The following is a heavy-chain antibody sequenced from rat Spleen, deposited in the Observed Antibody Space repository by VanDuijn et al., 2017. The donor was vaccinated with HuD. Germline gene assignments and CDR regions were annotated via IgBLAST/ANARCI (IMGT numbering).Heavy chain of an antibody. CDR3: ARLDNSGYPGTYWYFDF. V-gene: IGHV5S14*01. J-gene: IGHJ1*01. CDR2: ISTGGGNT. CDR1: GFTFSNYG. D-gene: IGHD4-3*01. Sequence: EVQLVESGGGLVQPGRSLKLSCAASGFTFSNYGMAWVRQTPTKGLEWVASISTGGGNTYYRDSVKGRFTISRDNAKNTQYLQMDSLRSEDTATYYCARLDNSGYPGTYWYFDFWGPGTMVTVSS.